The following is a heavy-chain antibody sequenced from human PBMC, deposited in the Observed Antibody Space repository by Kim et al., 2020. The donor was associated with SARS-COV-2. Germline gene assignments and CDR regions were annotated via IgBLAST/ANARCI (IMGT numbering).Heavy chain of an antibody. Sequence: ASVKVSCKVSGYTLTELSMHWVRQAPGKGLEWMGGFDREDGETIYAQKFQGRVTMTEDTSTDTAYMELSSLRSEDSAVYYCATTVDTAMTAVSWFDPGGQGTLVTVPS. CDR3: ATTVDTAMTAVSWFDP. CDR2: FDREDGET. CDR1: GYTLTELS. D-gene: IGHD5-18*01. V-gene: IGHV1-24*01. J-gene: IGHJ5*02.